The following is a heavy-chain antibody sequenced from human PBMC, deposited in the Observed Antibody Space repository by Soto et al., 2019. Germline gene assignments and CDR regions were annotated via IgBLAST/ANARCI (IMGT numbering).Heavy chain of an antibody. CDR3: AREDSIIIPAVSDF. J-gene: IGHJ4*02. V-gene: IGHV3-21*01. CDR2: VSKSGYA. CDR1: VFTFNNYG. D-gene: IGHD3-22*01. Sequence: PRWSLRLSCTVSVFTFNNYGINWFRQAPGKGLEWVSSVSKSGYAYYSDSVKGRFTISRDNAKNSVSLQMSTLRVEDTAVYYCAREDSIIIPAVSDFWGQGTLVTVSS.